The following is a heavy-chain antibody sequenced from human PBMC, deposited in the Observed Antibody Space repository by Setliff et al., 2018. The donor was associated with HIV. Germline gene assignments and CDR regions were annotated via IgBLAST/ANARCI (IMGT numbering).Heavy chain of an antibody. CDR1: GCSISIYY. V-gene: IGHV4-59*01. CDR3: ARGDYGINWYFDL. J-gene: IGHJ2*01. CDR2: IDYTGST. D-gene: IGHD4-17*01. Sequence: SETLSLTCTVSGCSISIYYWSWIRQPPGKGLEWIGYIDYTGSTNYNPSLKSRVTISVDTSENQFSLKLTSVTAADTAVYYCARGDYGINWYFDLWGRGALVTVSS.